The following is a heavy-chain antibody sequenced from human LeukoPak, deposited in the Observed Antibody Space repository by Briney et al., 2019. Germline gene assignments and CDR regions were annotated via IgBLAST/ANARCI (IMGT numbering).Heavy chain of an antibody. Sequence: ASVKVSCKASGYTFTSYAMHWVRQAPGQRLEWMGWINAGNGNTKYSQKFQGRVTITRDTSASTAYMELSSLRSDHTAVYYCARGAAIGSYYHYWGQGTLVTVSS. CDR3: ARGAAIGSYYHY. D-gene: IGHD1-26*01. CDR2: INAGNGNT. J-gene: IGHJ4*02. V-gene: IGHV1-3*01. CDR1: GYTFTSYA.